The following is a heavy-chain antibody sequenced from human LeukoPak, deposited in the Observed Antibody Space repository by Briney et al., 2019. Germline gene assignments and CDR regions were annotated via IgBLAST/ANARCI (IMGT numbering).Heavy chain of an antibody. Sequence: GGSLRLSCAASGFTFSSYGMHWVRQAPGKGLEWLAVIWYDGSNKYYADSVKGRFTISRDNSMNTLYLQMNSLRTEDTAVYYCARDPDYDSSGYPDYWGQGTLVTVSS. CDR1: GFTFSSYG. J-gene: IGHJ4*02. CDR3: ARDPDYDSSGYPDY. D-gene: IGHD3-22*01. CDR2: IWYDGSNK. V-gene: IGHV3-33*01.